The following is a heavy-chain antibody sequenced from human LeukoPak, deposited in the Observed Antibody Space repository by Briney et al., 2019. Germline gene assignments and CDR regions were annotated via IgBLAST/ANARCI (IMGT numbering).Heavy chain of an antibody. Sequence: PSETLSLTCAVYGGSFSGYYWSWIRQPPGKGLEWIGEINHSGSTNYNPSLKSRVTISVDTSKNQFSLKLSSVTAADTAVYYCAREFSDYWPYYFDYWGQGTLVTVSS. CDR3: AREFSDYWPYYFDY. J-gene: IGHJ4*02. D-gene: IGHD3-22*01. CDR2: INHSGST. CDR1: GGSFSGYY. V-gene: IGHV4-34*01.